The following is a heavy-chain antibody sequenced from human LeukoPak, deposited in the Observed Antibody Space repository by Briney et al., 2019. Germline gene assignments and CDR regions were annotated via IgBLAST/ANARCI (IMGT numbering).Heavy chain of an antibody. CDR3: ARDNSRYCTNGVCRGADAFDI. Sequence: GGSLRLSCAASGFTFSSYWMSWVLQAPGKGLEWVANIKQDGSEKYYVDSVKGRFTISRDNAKNSLYLQMNILRAADTAVYYCARDNSRYCTNGVCRGADAFDIWGQGTMVTVSS. V-gene: IGHV3-7*01. J-gene: IGHJ3*02. CDR2: IKQDGSEK. D-gene: IGHD2-8*01. CDR1: GFTFSSYW.